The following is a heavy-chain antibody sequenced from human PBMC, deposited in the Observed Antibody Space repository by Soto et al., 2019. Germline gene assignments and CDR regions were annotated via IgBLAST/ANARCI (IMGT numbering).Heavy chain of an antibody. D-gene: IGHD3-3*01. V-gene: IGHV3-66*01. CDR2: IYSGGST. CDR1: GFTVSNNY. J-gene: IGHJ3*02. Sequence: EVQLVESGGGLVQPGGSLRLSCAASGFTVSNNYMSWVRQAPGKGLEWVSVIYSGGSTYYADSVKGRFTISRDNSKNTLYLQMNSLRAEDTAVYYCARDTPIFGVARASDAFDIWGQGTMVTVSS. CDR3: ARDTPIFGVARASDAFDI.